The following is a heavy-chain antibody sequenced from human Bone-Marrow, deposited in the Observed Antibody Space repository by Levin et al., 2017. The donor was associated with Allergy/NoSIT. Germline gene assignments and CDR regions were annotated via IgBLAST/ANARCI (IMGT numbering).Heavy chain of an antibody. J-gene: IGHJ4*02. Sequence: PGGSLRLSCAASGFTFSSYSMNWVRQAPGKGLEWVSSISSSSSYIYYADSVKGRFTISRDNAKNSLYLQMNSLRAEDTAVYYCARDQLPGGSPGYWGQGTLVTVSS. CDR3: ARDQLPGGSPGY. CDR2: ISSSSSYI. D-gene: IGHD1-26*01. CDR1: GFTFSSYS. V-gene: IGHV3-21*01.